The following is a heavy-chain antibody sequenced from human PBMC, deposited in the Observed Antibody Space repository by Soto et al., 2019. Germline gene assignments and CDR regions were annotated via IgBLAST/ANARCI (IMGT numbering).Heavy chain of an antibody. Sequence: SLSLSCTASGFTFGDYAMSWVRQAPGKGLEWVGFIRSKAYGGTTEYAASVKGRFTISRDDSKSIAYLQMNSLKNEDTAVYYCTRDQGYYYDSSGNDAFDIWGQGTMVTV. CDR2: IRSKAYGGTT. CDR3: TRDQGYYYDSSGNDAFDI. V-gene: IGHV3-49*04. D-gene: IGHD3-22*01. J-gene: IGHJ3*02. CDR1: GFTFGDYA.